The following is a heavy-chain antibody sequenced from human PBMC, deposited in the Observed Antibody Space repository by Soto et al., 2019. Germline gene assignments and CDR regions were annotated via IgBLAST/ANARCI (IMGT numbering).Heavy chain of an antibody. J-gene: IGHJ4*02. D-gene: IGHD2-2*03. CDR2: IHYSGTS. CDR1: GGSISNSSYY. V-gene: IGHV4-39*01. Sequence: QLQLQESGPGLVKPSETLSLTCTVSGGSISNSSYYWGWIRQPPGKGLDWIGHIHYSGTSYSNPSLKGRGTLSVDTSKNQFSLKLNSVTAADTAVYYCTKLHRGWINSDYWGQGTLVTDS. CDR3: TKLHRGWINSDY.